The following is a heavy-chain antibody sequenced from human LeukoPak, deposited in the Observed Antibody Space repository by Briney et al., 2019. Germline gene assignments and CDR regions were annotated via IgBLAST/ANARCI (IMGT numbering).Heavy chain of an antibody. CDR1: GGSISSSSYH. CDR2: LYYSGST. V-gene: IGHV4-39*01. CDR3: ARRHDGEFDY. Sequence: SETLSLTCTVSGGSISSSSYHWGWIRLTPGKGLEWIGNLYYSGSTYYNPPLKSRVTISVDRSKNQFSLKLNSVTAADTAVYYCARRHDGEFDYWGQGTLVTVSS. D-gene: IGHD3-10*01. J-gene: IGHJ4*02.